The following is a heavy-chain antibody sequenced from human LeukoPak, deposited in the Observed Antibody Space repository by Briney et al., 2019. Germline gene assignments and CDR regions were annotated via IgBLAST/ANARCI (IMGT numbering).Heavy chain of an antibody. Sequence: SETLSLTSTVSGGSISSYYWSWIRQPPGKGLEWIGYIYYSGSTNYNPSLKSRVTISVDTSKNQFSLKLSSVTAADTAVYYCARETSQKGAHYMDVWGKGTTVTIS. D-gene: IGHD3-16*01. J-gene: IGHJ6*03. CDR1: GGSISSYY. CDR2: IYYSGST. CDR3: ARETSQKGAHYMDV. V-gene: IGHV4-59*01.